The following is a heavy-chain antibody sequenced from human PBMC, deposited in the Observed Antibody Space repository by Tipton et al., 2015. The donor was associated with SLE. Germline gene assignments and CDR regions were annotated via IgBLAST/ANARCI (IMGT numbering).Heavy chain of an antibody. V-gene: IGHV1-2*06. D-gene: IGHD6-19*01. J-gene: IGHJ4*02. CDR1: GYNFNAYY. CDR2: MNPNSGGT. Sequence: QLVQSGPEVKKSGASVKVSCKASGYNFNAYYIHWVRQAPGHGLEWMGQMNPNSGGTHYAQSFQGRVTMTGDTSVSTAYVELSGLRSDDTAVYFCARVGSGWFHFDYWGQGALVTVSS. CDR3: ARVGSGWFHFDY.